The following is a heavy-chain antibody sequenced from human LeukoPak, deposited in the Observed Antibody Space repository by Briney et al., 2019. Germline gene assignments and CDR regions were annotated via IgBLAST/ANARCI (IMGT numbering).Heavy chain of an antibody. Sequence: QPGGSLRLSCAASGFTFSSYWMHWVCQAPGKGLVWVSRINTDGSSTSYADSVKGRFTISRDNAKNTLYLQMNSLRAEDTAVYYCARDGYNYYMDVWGKGTTVTVS. CDR1: GFTFSSYW. CDR3: ARDGYNYYMDV. V-gene: IGHV3-74*01. J-gene: IGHJ6*03. CDR2: INTDGSST.